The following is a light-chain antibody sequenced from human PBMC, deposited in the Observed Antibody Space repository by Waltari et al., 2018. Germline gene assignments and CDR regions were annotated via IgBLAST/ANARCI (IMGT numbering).Light chain of an antibody. CDR2: WAS. CDR1: QSVLYTSNNKNN. Sequence: DIVMTQSPDSLAVSLGERATINCQSRQSVLYTSNNKNNLAWFQQKPGQPPKLLIYWASTRESGVPDRFSGSGSGTDFSLTISSLQAEDVAVYFCQQFHSTPITFGQGTRLEI. V-gene: IGKV4-1*01. J-gene: IGKJ5*01. CDR3: QQFHSTPIT.